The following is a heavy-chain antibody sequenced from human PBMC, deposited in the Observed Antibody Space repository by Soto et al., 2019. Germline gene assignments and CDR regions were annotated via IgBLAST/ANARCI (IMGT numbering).Heavy chain of an antibody. J-gene: IGHJ6*02. CDR1: GGSFSGYY. Sequence: QVQLQQWGAGLLKPSETLSLTCAVYGGSFSGYYWSWIRQPPGKGLEWIGEINHSGSTNYNPSLKSRVTISVYTSKNQFALKLSSVTAADTAVYYCARGLHMVREVMYYYGMDVWGQVTTVTVSS. CDR2: INHSGST. CDR3: ARGLHMVREVMYYYGMDV. V-gene: IGHV4-34*01. D-gene: IGHD3-10*01.